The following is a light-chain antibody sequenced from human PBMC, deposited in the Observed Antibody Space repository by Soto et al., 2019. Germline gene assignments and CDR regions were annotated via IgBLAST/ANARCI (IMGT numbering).Light chain of an antibody. CDR2: EVS. CDR3: CLYAGGDNVI. V-gene: IGLV2-23*02. J-gene: IGLJ2*01. Sequence: QSALTQPASVSGSPGQSITLSCTGTSSDVGSYNLVSWYQRHPGKAPKLMIYEVSKRPSGVSDRFSGSKSGNTASLTTSGLQPEDEADCYCCLYAGGDNVIFGGGTKLTVL. CDR1: SSDVGSYNL.